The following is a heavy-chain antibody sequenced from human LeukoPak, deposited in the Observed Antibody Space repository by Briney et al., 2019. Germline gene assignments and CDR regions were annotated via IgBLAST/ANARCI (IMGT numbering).Heavy chain of an antibody. D-gene: IGHD2-2*01. CDR3: ARGGYCSSTSCYFWFDP. CDR2: ISSSSSYI. J-gene: IGHJ5*02. V-gene: IGHV3-21*01. CDR1: GFTFSSYS. Sequence: PGESLRLSCAASGFTFSSYSMSWVRQAPGKGLEWVSSISSSSSYIYYADSVKGRFTISRDNAKNSLYLQMNSLRAEDTAVYYCARGGYCSSTSCYFWFDPWGQGTLVTVSS.